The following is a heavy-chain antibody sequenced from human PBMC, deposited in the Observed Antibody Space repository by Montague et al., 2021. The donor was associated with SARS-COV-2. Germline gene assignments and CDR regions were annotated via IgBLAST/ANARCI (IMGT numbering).Heavy chain of an antibody. D-gene: IGHD4-17*01. CDR3: VRGGYGERSSD. V-gene: IGHV4-34*13. J-gene: IGHJ1*01. Sequence: NPSLKSRVTMSIDTSKNQFSLRLTSVSAADTAVYYCVRGGYGERSSDWGQGTLVTVSS.